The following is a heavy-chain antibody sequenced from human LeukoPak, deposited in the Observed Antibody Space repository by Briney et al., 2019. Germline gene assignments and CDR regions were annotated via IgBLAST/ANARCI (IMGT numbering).Heavy chain of an antibody. J-gene: IGHJ4*02. Sequence: ASVKVSCKASGYTFSSYGISWVRQAPGQGLEWMGWLYPYNGNTNYAQRLQGRVTMTTDTSTSTAYMELRSLRSDDTAVYYCARTIFGVVYYFDYWDQGTLVTVSS. CDR3: ARTIFGVVYYFDY. CDR2: LYPYNGNT. D-gene: IGHD3-3*01. V-gene: IGHV1-18*01. CDR1: GYTFSSYG.